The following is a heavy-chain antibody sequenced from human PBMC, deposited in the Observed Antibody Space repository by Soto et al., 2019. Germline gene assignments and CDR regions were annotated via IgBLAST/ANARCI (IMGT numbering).Heavy chain of an antibody. Sequence: QVQLQESGPGLVKPSQTLSLTCTVSGGSISSGGYYWSWIRQHPGKGLEWIGYIYYSGSTYYNPSLKSRVTIAVDTSKNQFSLKLSSVTAADTAVYYCARWWIQLWPGPFFDYWGQGTLVTVSS. V-gene: IGHV4-31*03. CDR1: GGSISSGGYY. D-gene: IGHD5-18*01. J-gene: IGHJ4*02. CDR3: ARWWIQLWPGPFFDY. CDR2: IYYSGST.